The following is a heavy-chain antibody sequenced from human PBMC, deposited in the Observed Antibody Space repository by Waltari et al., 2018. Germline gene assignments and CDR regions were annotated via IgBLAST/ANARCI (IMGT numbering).Heavy chain of an antibody. CDR1: GGSISSSSYY. Sequence: QLQLQESGPGLVKPSETLSLTCTVSGGSISSSSYYWGWIRQPPGKGREWIGSIYYSGSTYYNPALKSRVTISVDTSKTRLSLKLTSVTATDTAVYYCARRPYDILTGGFDSWGQGTLVTVSS. D-gene: IGHD3-9*01. V-gene: IGHV4-39*02. J-gene: IGHJ4*02. CDR3: ARRPYDILTGGFDS. CDR2: IYYSGST.